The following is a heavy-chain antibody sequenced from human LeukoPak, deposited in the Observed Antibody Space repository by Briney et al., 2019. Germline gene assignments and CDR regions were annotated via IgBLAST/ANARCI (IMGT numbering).Heavy chain of an antibody. Sequence: ASVKVSCKASGYTFTGCYMHWVRQAPGRGREWMGWINPNSGGTNYAQKFQCRVTMTRDTSISTAYMELSSLRSEDTAVYYCARGRSGIGYCSSTSCYTNNDYWGQGTLVTVSS. CDR1: GYTFTGCY. J-gene: IGHJ4*02. CDR2: INPNSGGT. CDR3: ARGRSGIGYCSSTSCYTNNDY. D-gene: IGHD2-2*02. V-gene: IGHV1-2*02.